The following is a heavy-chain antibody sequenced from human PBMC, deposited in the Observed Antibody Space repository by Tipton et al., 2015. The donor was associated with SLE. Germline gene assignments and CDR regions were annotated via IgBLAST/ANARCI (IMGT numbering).Heavy chain of an antibody. CDR2: INHSGGT. CDR3: ARVDGATGRDS. D-gene: IGHD5-12*01. Sequence: LRLSCAVYGGSFSGYYWSWIRQPPGKGLEWIGEINHSGGTNYNPSLKSRVTISVDTSKNQFSLKLSSVTAADTAVYYCARVDGATGRDSWGQGTLVTVSS. J-gene: IGHJ4*02. CDR1: GGSFSGYY. V-gene: IGHV4-34*01.